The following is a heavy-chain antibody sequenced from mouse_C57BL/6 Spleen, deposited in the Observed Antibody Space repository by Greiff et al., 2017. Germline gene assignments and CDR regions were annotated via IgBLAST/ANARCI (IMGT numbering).Heavy chain of an antibody. Sequence: VQLQQSGPELVKPGDSVKISCKASGYSFTGYFMNWVMQSHGKSLEWIGRINPYNGDTFYNQKFKGKATLTVDKSSSTAHMELRSLTSEDSADYYCARTHSNSYAMDYWGQGTSVTVSS. D-gene: IGHD2-5*01. CDR3: ARTHSNSYAMDY. CDR2: INPYNGDT. J-gene: IGHJ4*01. CDR1: GYSFTGYF. V-gene: IGHV1-20*01.